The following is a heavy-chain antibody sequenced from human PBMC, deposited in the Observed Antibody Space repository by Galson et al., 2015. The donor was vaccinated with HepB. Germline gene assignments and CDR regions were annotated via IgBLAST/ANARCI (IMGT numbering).Heavy chain of an antibody. CDR1: GYSFTSYW. J-gene: IGHJ6*02. D-gene: IGHD1-14*01. CDR3: RVDCRATGCMDV. Sequence: SGAEVKKPGESLRISCKGSGYSFTSYWISWVRQMPGKGLEWMGRIDPSDSYTNYSPSFQGHVTISADKSISTAYLQWSSLKASDTAMYYCRVDCRATGCMDVWGQGTTVTVSS. V-gene: IGHV5-10-1*01. CDR2: IDPSDSYT.